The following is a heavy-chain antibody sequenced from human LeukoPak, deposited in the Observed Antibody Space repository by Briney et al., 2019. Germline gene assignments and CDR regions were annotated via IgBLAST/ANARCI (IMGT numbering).Heavy chain of an antibody. J-gene: IGHJ4*02. CDR1: GFTFIDYS. D-gene: IGHD2-2*01. Sequence: GGSLRLSCAASGFTFIDYSMSWIRQAPGKGLVWVSRISSDGSSTSYADSVKGRFTISRDNAKNTLYLQMNSLRAEDTAVYYCAGVPAAMRVDYWGQGTLVTVSS. CDR2: ISSDGSST. V-gene: IGHV3-74*01. CDR3: AGVPAAMRVDY.